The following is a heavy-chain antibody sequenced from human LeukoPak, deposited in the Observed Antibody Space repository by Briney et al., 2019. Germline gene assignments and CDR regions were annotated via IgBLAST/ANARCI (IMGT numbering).Heavy chain of an antibody. CDR2: ISSNGGST. V-gene: IGHV3-64*01. D-gene: IGHD2-15*01. CDR3: ARDRIGRGPLLSY. J-gene: IGHJ4*02. CDR1: GFTFSSCA. Sequence: GGSLRLSCAASGFTFSSCAMHWVRQAPGKGLEYVSAISSNGGSTYYANSVKGRSTISRDNSKNTLYLQMNSLRAEDTAVYYCARDRIGRGPLLSYWGQGTLVTVSS.